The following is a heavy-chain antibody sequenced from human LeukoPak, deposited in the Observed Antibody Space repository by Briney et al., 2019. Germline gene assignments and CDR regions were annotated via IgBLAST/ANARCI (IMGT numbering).Heavy chain of an antibody. CDR3: ARDLLYEVVVSTFDY. Sequence: PGGSLRLSCAASGFTFSNYWMSWVRQAPGKGLEWVSYISSSRSTIYYADSVKGRFTISRDNSKNTLYLQMNSLRAEDTAVYYCARDLLYEVVVSTFDYWGQGTLVTVSS. V-gene: IGHV3-48*01. D-gene: IGHD3-22*01. J-gene: IGHJ4*02. CDR2: ISSSRSTI. CDR1: GFTFSNYW.